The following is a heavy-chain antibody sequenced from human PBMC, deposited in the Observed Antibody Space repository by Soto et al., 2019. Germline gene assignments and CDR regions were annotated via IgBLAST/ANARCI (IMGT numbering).Heavy chain of an antibody. V-gene: IGHV1-18*01. Sequence: ASVKVSCKASGYTFTSYGISWVRQAPGQGLEWMGWISAYNGNTNYAQKLQGRVTMTTDTSTSTACMELRSLRSDDTAVYYCARDPGYSSGWYGGPGRYFDYWGQGTLVTVSS. J-gene: IGHJ4*02. CDR2: ISAYNGNT. D-gene: IGHD6-19*01. CDR3: ARDPGYSSGWYGGPGRYFDY. CDR1: GYTFTSYG.